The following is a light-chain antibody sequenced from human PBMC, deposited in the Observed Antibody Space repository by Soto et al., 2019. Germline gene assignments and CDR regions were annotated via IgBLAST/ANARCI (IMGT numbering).Light chain of an antibody. Sequence: QSVLTQPPSVSAASGQKVTISCSGSRSNIGDNYVSWYQLLPGAAPKLLISDNERRPSGIPDRFSGSKSGTTATLAIAGLQTADEAEYYCGTWDTSLSAYVFAGGTKVTVL. CDR2: DNE. J-gene: IGLJ1*01. CDR1: RSNIGDNY. V-gene: IGLV1-51*01. CDR3: GTWDTSLSAYV.